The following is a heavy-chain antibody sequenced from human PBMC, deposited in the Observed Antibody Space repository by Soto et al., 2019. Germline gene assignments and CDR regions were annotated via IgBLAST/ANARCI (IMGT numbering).Heavy chain of an antibody. J-gene: IGHJ5*02. D-gene: IGHD1-26*01. CDR2: MNPNSGNT. CDR3: ARKLVGATVNWFDP. V-gene: IGHV1-8*01. CDR1: GYTFTSYD. Sequence: GASVKVSCKASGYTFTSYDINWVRQATGQGLEWMGWMNPNSGNTGYAQKFQGRVTMTRNTSTSTAYMELSSLRSEDTAVYYCARKLVGATVNWFDPWGQGTLVTVSS.